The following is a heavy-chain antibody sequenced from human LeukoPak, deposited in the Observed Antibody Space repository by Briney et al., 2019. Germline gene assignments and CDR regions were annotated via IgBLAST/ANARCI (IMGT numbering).Heavy chain of an antibody. CDR1: GFTFSSYA. Sequence: GGSLRLSCAASGFTFSSYAMHWVRQSPDKGLEWVALISYHGSEKYYADSVKGRFTISRDNAKNSLYLQVNSLRAEDTAVYYCARGSRFGVVGRDAFDIWGQGTVVTVSS. J-gene: IGHJ3*02. CDR3: ARGSRFGVVGRDAFDI. V-gene: IGHV3-30*04. CDR2: ISYHGSEK. D-gene: IGHD3-3*01.